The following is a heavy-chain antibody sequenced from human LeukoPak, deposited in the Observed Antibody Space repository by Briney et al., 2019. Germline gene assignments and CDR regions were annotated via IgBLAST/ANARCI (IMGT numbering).Heavy chain of an antibody. Sequence: GGSLRLSCAASGFTFDDYAMHWVRQAPGKGLEWVSGISWNSGSIGYADSVKGRFTISRDNAKNSLYLQMNSLRAEDTALYYCAKDDYGGNYYYGMDVWGQGTTVTVSS. J-gene: IGHJ6*02. V-gene: IGHV3-9*01. CDR2: ISWNSGSI. CDR3: AKDDYGGNYYYGMDV. D-gene: IGHD4-23*01. CDR1: GFTFDDYA.